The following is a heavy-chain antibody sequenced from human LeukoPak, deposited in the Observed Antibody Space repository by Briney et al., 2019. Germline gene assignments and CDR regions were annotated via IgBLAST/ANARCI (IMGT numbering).Heavy chain of an antibody. CDR3: AKASGWYGFDYFFDY. CDR1: GFTFSSYA. V-gene: IGHV3-23*01. J-gene: IGHJ4*02. CDR2: ISGSGSST. Sequence: PGGSLRLSCVASGFTFSSYAINWVRQAPGKGLEWLSGISGSGSSTYYADSVKGRFTISRDNSKNTLYLQMNSLRAEDTAVYFCAKASGWYGFDYFFDYWGQGTLVTVSS. D-gene: IGHD6-19*01.